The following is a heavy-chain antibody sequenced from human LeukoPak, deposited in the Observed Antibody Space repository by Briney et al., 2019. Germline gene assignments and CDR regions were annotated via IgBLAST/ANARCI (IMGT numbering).Heavy chain of an antibody. J-gene: IGHJ6*02. Sequence: TGGSLRLSCAASGFTFSFYWMSWVRQAPGKGLEWVANIKQDGSEKYYMDSVKGRFTISRDNAKNSLYLQMNSLRAEDTAVYYCARDSSGYPTYYYYGMDVWGQGTTVTVSS. CDR3: ARDSSGYPTYYYYGMDV. D-gene: IGHD3-22*01. CDR1: GFTFSFYW. CDR2: IKQDGSEK. V-gene: IGHV3-7*01.